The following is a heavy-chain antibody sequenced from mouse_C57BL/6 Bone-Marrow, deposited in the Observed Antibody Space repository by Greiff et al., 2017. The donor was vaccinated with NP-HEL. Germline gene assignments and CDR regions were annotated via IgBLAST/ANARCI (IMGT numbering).Heavy chain of an antibody. V-gene: IGHV1-59*01. CDR1: GYTFTSYW. J-gene: IGHJ3*01. D-gene: IGHD2-2*01. CDR3: ARVSTMVKGFAL. Sequence: QVQLQQSGAELVRPGTSVKLSCKASGYTFTSYWMHWVKQRPGQGLEWIGVIDPSDSYTNYNQKFKGKATLTVDTSSSTAYMPLSSLTSADSAVYYCARVSTMVKGFALWGQGTLVTVSA. CDR2: IDPSDSYT.